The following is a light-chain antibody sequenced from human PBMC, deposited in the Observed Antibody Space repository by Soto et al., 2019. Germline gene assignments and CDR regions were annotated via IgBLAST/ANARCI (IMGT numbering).Light chain of an antibody. CDR1: QSVSSS. CDR3: QHYNNWPRT. CDR2: GAS. J-gene: IGKJ5*01. Sequence: EIVITQSPATLSVSPGERATLSCRASQSVSSSLAWYQQKPGQAPRLLIYGASTRATGIPARFSGSGSGTDFTLTISSLEPEDFAVYYCQHYNNWPRTFGQGTRLEI. V-gene: IGKV3-15*01.